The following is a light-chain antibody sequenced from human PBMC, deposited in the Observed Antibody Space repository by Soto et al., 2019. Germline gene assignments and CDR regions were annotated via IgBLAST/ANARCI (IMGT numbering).Light chain of an antibody. CDR2: GAS. Sequence: DIQMTQAPSTLSGSVGDRDTITCRASQTISSWLALYQQKPGKAPKLLISGASSLQXGVTSRXSGXASGTEFTLTISSLQPDDIAAYYCQQCHRYLTFGQGTKV. J-gene: IGKJ1*01. CDR3: QQCHRYLT. CDR1: QTISSW. V-gene: IGKV1-5*01.